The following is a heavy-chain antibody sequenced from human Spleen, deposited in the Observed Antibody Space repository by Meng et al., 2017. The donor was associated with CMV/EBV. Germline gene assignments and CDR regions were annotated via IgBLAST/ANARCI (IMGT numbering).Heavy chain of an antibody. J-gene: IGHJ4*02. D-gene: IGHD6-13*01. CDR2: INPNSGGT. CDR3: ASYSSSWYQGWS. Sequence: QVQLGQSVDEVKKPGAPVKVSCKASGYTFTGYYMHGVRQAPGQGLEWMGGINPNSGGTNYAQKFQGRVTMTRDTSISTAYMELSRLRSDDTAVYYCASYSSSWYQGWSWGQGTLVTVSS. CDR1: GYTFTGYY. V-gene: IGHV1-2*02.